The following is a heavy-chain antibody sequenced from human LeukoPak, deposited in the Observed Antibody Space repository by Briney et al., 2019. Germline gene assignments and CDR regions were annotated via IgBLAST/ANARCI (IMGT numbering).Heavy chain of an antibody. J-gene: IGHJ4*02. CDR1: GGSVSSGSYY. CDR2: IYYSGST. CDR3: ARESRIAAAGTGY. D-gene: IGHD6-13*01. Sequence: SETLSLTCTVSGGSVSSGSYYWSWIRQPPGKGLEWIGYIYYSGSTNYNPSLKSRVTISADTSKNQFSLKLSSVTAADTAVYYCARESRIAAAGTGYWGQGTLVTVSS. V-gene: IGHV4-61*01.